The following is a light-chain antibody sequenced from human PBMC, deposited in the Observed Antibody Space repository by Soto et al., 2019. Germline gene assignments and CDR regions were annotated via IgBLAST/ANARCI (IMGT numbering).Light chain of an antibody. J-gene: IGKJ1*01. Sequence: DIQMTQSPSSLPASVGDSVTITCRASQAINKYLNWYQHKAGQAPKLLIYGASSLHKGIPARFRGNGAGPFLTLTISSLQPEDFATYYCQQSYTTPGTFGRGTTLEIK. CDR1: QAINKY. V-gene: IGKV1-39*01. CDR3: QQSYTTPGT. CDR2: GAS.